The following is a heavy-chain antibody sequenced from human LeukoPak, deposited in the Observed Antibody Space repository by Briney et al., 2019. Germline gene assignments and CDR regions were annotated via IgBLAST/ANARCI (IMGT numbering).Heavy chain of an antibody. V-gene: IGHV4-4*07. J-gene: IGHJ4*02. CDR2: IYTSGNT. Sequence: SETLSLTCTVSGGSISNYYWIWIRQPAGKGLEWIGRIYTSGNTNYNPSLKSRVTMSVDTSKNQFSLKLSSVTAADTAVYYCARSYDILTGYRDYYFDYWGQGTLVTVSS. CDR3: ARSYDILTGYRDYYFDY. CDR1: GGSISNYY. D-gene: IGHD3-9*01.